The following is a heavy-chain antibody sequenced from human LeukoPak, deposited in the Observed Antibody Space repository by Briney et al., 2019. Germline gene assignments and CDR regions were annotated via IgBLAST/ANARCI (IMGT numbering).Heavy chain of an antibody. D-gene: IGHD3-10*01. J-gene: IGHJ6*02. CDR2: ISGSGGRT. V-gene: IGHV3-23*01. CDR3: AKSLSGRSYYYLGMDV. CDR1: GFTFSSYA. Sequence: GGSLRLSCVDSGFTFSSYALSWVRQAPGKGLEWVSGISGSGGRTDYADSVKGRFTISRDNSKNTLYLQMNSLRAEDTAVYYCAKSLSGRSYYYLGMDVWGQGTTVTVSS.